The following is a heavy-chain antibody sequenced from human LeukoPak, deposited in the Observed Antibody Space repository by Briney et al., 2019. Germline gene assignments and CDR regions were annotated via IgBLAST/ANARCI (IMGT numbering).Heavy chain of an antibody. V-gene: IGHV3-21*06. CDR2: ISSSSSYT. J-gene: IGHJ3*02. D-gene: IGHD3-9*01. CDR1: GFTCSSYT. CDR3: ARDTYDILTGYYKWAFDI. Sequence: KPGGTLRLSCAASGFTCSSYTMNWVRQAPGKGLEWVSSISSSSSYTYYADSVKGRFTISRDNAKNSLYLQMKSLGAEDTAVYYCARDTYDILTGYYKWAFDIWGQGTMVTVSS.